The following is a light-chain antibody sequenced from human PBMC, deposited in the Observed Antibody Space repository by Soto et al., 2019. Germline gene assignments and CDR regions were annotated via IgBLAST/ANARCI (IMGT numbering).Light chain of an antibody. CDR3: QQYDNWPPIT. J-gene: IGKJ5*01. Sequence: EVVMTQSPATLSVSPGERATLSCRASQSVSSNLAWYQQKHGQAPRLLIYGASTRATGIPARFSGSGSGTEFTLTISSLQSEDFAVYYCQQYDNWPPITFGQGTRLEIK. CDR2: GAS. V-gene: IGKV3-15*01. CDR1: QSVSSN.